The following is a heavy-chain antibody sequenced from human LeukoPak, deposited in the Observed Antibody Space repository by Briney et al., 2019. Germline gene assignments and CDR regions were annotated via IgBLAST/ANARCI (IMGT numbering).Heavy chain of an antibody. CDR3: ARGLLDAFDI. CDR2: IIPIFGTA. Sequence: ASVKVSCKASGGTFSSYAISWVRQAPGQGLEWMGGIIPIFGTANYAQKFQGRVTITTDESTSTAYMELSSLRSEDTAVYYCARGLLDAFDIWGQGTMATVSS. V-gene: IGHV1-69*05. CDR1: GGTFSSYA. D-gene: IGHD2-15*01. J-gene: IGHJ3*02.